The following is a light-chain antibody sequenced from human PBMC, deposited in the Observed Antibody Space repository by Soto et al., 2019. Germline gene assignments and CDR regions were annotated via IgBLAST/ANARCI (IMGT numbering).Light chain of an antibody. CDR2: GAS. CDR3: QQYGNAPVT. V-gene: IGKV3-20*01. CDR1: QSFSSDY. J-gene: IGKJ5*01. Sequence: EIVLTQSPGTLSLSPGERATLSCRSSQSFSSDYLAWYQQMPGQAPRLLIYGASSRATGIPDRFSGSGSGTDFTLTISRLEPEDFAVYYCQQYGNAPVTFGQGTRLEMK.